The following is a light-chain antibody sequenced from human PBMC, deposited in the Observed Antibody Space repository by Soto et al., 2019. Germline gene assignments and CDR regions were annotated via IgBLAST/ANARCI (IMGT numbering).Light chain of an antibody. V-gene: IGKV3-20*01. CDR3: QQYNIWRSIT. J-gene: IGKJ5*01. CDR2: GAS. Sequence: EVVLTQSPGTLSLSPGERATLSCRASQSVGSSYLAWYQQKPGQAPRLLIYGASSRATGIPDRFSGSGSGTDFTLTISRLEPEDFAVYYCQQYNIWRSITFGQGTRLEIK. CDR1: QSVGSSY.